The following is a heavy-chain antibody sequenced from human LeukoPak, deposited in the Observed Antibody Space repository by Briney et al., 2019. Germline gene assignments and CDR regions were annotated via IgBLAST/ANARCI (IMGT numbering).Heavy chain of an antibody. CDR2: IKQDGSEK. Sequence: GGSLRLSCAASGFTFSSYWMSWVRQTPGKGLEWVANIKQDGSEKYYVDSVKGRFTISRDNAKNSLYLQMNSLRAEDTAVYYCAREIDCKIKQQLPTSDYWGQGTLVTVSS. V-gene: IGHV3-7*01. CDR3: AREIDCKIKQQLPTSDY. CDR1: GFTFSSYW. J-gene: IGHJ4*02. D-gene: IGHD6-13*01.